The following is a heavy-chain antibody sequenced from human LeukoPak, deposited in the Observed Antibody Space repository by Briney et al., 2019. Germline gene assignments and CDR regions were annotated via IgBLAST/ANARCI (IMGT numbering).Heavy chain of an antibody. CDR1: GGSFSGYY. D-gene: IGHD1-7*01. J-gene: IGHJ5*02. V-gene: IGHV4-34*01. CDR3: ASGLRHNWIYPNWFDP. CDR2: INHSGST. Sequence: TSETLSLTCAVYGGSFSGYYWSWIRQPPGKGLEWIGEINHSGSTNYNPSLKSRVTISVDTSKNQFSLKLSSVTAADTAVYYCASGLRHNWIYPNWFDPWGQGTLVTVSS.